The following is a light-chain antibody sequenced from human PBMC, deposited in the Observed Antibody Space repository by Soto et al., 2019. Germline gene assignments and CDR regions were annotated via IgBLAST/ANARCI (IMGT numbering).Light chain of an antibody. V-gene: IGLV2-14*01. J-gene: IGLJ1*01. CDR3: SSYSISTAYL. CDR2: EVS. Sequence: LAQPASVSGSPGQSITISCTGTSSDVGGYDYVSWYQLHPGKAPKLMVFEVSNRPSGVSYRFSGSKSGNTASLTISGLQAEDEADYFCSSYSISTAYLFGTGTKATVL. CDR1: SSDVGGYDY.